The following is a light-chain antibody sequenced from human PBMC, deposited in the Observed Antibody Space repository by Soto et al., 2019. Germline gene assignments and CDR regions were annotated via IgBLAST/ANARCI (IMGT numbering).Light chain of an antibody. CDR3: QQLNSYRLT. CDR2: AAS. V-gene: IGKV1-39*01. J-gene: IGKJ4*01. CDR1: QSISSY. Sequence: IQMTQSPSSLSASVGDRVTITCRASQSISSYLNWYQQKPGKAPKLLIYAASSLQSGVPSRFSGSGSGTDFTLTISSLQPEDFATYYCQQLNSYRLTFGGGTNVDVK.